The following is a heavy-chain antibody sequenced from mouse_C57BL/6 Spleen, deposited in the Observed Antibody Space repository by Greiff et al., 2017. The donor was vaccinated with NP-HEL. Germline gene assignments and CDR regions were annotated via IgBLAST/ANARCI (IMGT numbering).Heavy chain of an antibody. D-gene: IGHD2-4*01. Sequence: QVQLQQSGAELVRPGTSVKVSCKASGYAFTNYLIEWVKQRPGQGLEWIGVINPGSGGTNYNEKFKGKATLTADKSSSTAYMQLSSLTSEDSAVYFCARSYDYESYWYFDVWGTGTTVTVSS. CDR2: INPGSGGT. J-gene: IGHJ1*03. V-gene: IGHV1-54*01. CDR3: ARSYDYESYWYFDV. CDR1: GYAFTNYL.